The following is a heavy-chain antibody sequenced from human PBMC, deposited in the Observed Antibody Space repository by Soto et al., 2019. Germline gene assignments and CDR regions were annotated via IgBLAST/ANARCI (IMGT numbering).Heavy chain of an antibody. V-gene: IGHV3-30-3*01. CDR2: ISYDGSNK. CDR3: ARDGKYYDSSGPCFDY. D-gene: IGHD3-22*01. J-gene: IGHJ4*02. Sequence: QVQLVESGGGVVQPGRSLRLSCAASGFTFSSYAMHWVRQAPGKGLEWVAVISYDGSNKYYADSVKGRFTISRDNSKNPLYLPINNLRTEDTAVHYCARDGKYYDSSGPCFDYWGQGTLVTVSS. CDR1: GFTFSSYA.